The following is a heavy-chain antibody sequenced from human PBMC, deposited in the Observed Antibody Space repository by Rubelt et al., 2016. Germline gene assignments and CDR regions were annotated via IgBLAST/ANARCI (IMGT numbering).Heavy chain of an antibody. Sequence: VQLLESGGGLVQPGGSLRLSCAASGFTFSNYAMSWVRQAPGKGLEWVAVISYDGSNKYYADSVKGRFTISRDNAKNSLYLQMNSLRDADTAVYYCARTSSSSCDYWGQVTLVTVSS. CDR1: GFTFSNYA. D-gene: IGHD6-6*01. CDR2: ISYDGSNK. CDR3: ARTSSSSCDY. J-gene: IGHJ4*02. V-gene: IGHV3-30*04.